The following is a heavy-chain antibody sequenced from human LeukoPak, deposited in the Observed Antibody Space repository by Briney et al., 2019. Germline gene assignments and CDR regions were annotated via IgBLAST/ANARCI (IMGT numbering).Heavy chain of an antibody. CDR1: GFTFSSYW. D-gene: IGHD3-22*01. J-gene: IGHJ4*02. Sequence: RSGGSLRLSCAASGFTFSSYWMHWVRQAPGKGLVWVSRINNDGSSTSYADSVKGRFTISRDNAKNTLYLQMDSLGVEDTAVYYCARMIPPDWGQGTLVTVSS. V-gene: IGHV3-74*01. CDR3: ARMIPPD. CDR2: INNDGSST.